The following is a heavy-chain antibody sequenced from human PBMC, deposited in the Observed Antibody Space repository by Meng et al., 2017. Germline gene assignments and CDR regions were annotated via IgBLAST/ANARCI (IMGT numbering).Heavy chain of an antibody. Sequence: HLQQSGPGLVKPSQTLSLICAISGDSVSSNSAAWNWIRQSPSRGLEWLGRAYYRSKWYHDYAESVKSRISIDPDTSKNQFSLQLRSVTPEDSAVYYCARGSYSFDSWGQRTLVTVSS. CDR1: GDSVSSNSAA. CDR3: ARGSYSFDS. CDR2: AYYRSKWYH. D-gene: IGHD1-26*01. V-gene: IGHV6-1*01. J-gene: IGHJ4*02.